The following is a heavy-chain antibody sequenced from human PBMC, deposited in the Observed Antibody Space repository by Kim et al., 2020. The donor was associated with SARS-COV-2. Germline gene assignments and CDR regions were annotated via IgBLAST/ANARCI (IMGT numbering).Heavy chain of an antibody. J-gene: IGHJ4*02. Sequence: SETLSLTCGVFGGSFSGYWSWLRQTPGKGLEWIGNINDGGSAHYNPSLKSRVSISLETPGNQFSLELTSVTAADTAVYYCARALSHQPYSSGWYYFDSWAQGTLVTVSS. CDR2: INDGGSA. CDR3: ARALSHQPYSSGWYYFDS. V-gene: IGHV4-34*01. CDR1: GGSFSGY. D-gene: IGHD6-19*01.